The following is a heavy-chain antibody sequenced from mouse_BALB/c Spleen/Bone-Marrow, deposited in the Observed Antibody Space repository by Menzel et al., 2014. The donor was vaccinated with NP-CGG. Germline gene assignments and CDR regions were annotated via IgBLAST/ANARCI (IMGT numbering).Heavy chain of an antibody. D-gene: IGHD2-3*01. V-gene: IGHV1-7*01. CDR1: GYTFTSYW. CDR3: TRERYAGYYFDY. J-gene: IGHJ2*01. Sequence: QVQLQQPGAELAKPGGSVKMSCKASGYTFTSYWMHRVKQRPGQGLEWIGYINPSTGYTEYNQKFKDKATLTADKSSXTAYMQLSSLTSGDSAVYYCTRERYAGYYFDYWGQGTTLTVSS. CDR2: INPSTGYT.